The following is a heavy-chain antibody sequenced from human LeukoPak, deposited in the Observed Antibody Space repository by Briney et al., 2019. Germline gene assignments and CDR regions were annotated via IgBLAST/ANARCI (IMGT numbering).Heavy chain of an antibody. V-gene: IGHV3-20*04. CDR1: GFTFDDYG. D-gene: IGHD5-18*01. CDR3: ARDGGVDTATARDAFDI. Sequence: PGGSLRLSCAASGFTFDDYGMTWVRQAPGKGLEWVSGINWNGDTIGYADSVKGRFTISRDNAKNSLYLQMNSLRAGDTAVYYCARDGGVDTATARDAFDIWGQGTMVTVSS. CDR2: INWNGDTI. J-gene: IGHJ3*02.